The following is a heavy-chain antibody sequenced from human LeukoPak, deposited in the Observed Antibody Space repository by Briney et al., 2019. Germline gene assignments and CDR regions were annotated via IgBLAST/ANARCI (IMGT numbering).Heavy chain of an antibody. D-gene: IGHD5-18*01. CDR3: ARSDTATVNWERNNWFDP. J-gene: IGHJ5*02. V-gene: IGHV6-1*01. Sequence: SQTLSLTCAISGDIVSSNSAAWNWIRQSPSRGLEWLGRTYYRSKWYNDYAVSVKSRITINPDTSKNQFSLQLNSVTPEDTAVYYCARSDTATVNWERNNWFDPWGQGTLVTVSS. CDR2: TYYRSKWYN. CDR1: GDIVSSNSAA.